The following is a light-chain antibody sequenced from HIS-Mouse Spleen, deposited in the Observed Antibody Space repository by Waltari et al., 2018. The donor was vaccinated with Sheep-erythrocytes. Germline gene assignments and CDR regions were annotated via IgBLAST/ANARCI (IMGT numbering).Light chain of an antibody. CDR2: EGS. J-gene: IGLJ2*01. CDR3: CSYAGSSTFHVV. V-gene: IGLV2-23*03. CDR1: SSDVGSYNL. Sequence: QSALTQPASVSGSPGQSITIPCTGTSSDVGSYNLVSRYQQHPGKAPKLMIYEGSKRPSGVSNRFSGSKSGNTASLTISGLQAEDEADYYCCSYAGSSTFHVVFGGGTKLTVL.